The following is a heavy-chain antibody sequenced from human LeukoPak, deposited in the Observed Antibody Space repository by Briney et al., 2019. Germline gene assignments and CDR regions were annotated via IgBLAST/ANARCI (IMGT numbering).Heavy chain of an antibody. J-gene: IGHJ3*02. Sequence: SETLSLTCAVSGGSFRDYYWNWIRQTPGKGLEWIGEIYHRGSPAYNPSLKSRLNISVDTSRAHFPLKLSSVTAADTAVYYCARGGAVNGFDIWGQGTRVTVSS. CDR3: ARGGAVNGFDI. V-gene: IGHV4-34*01. CDR2: IYHRGSP. CDR1: GGSFRDYY. D-gene: IGHD6-19*01.